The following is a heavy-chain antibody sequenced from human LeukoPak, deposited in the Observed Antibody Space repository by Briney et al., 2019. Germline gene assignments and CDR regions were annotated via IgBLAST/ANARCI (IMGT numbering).Heavy chain of an antibody. D-gene: IGHD1-26*01. CDR3: AEGATFMSPPPSDY. Sequence: GGSLRLSCAASGFTFSSYGMHWVRQAPGKGLEWVAVISYDGSNKYYADSVKGRFTISRDNSKNTLYLQMNSLRAEDTAVYYCAEGATFMSPPPSDYWGQGTLVTVSS. CDR2: ISYDGSNK. J-gene: IGHJ4*02. CDR1: GFTFSSYG. V-gene: IGHV3-30*18.